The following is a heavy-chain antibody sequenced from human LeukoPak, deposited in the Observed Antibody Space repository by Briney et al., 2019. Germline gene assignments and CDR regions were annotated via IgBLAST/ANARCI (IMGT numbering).Heavy chain of an antibody. Sequence: SVKVSCKASGGTFSSYAISWVRQAPGQGLEWMRRIIPILGIANYAQKFQGRVTITADKSTSTAYMELSSLRSEDTAVYYCASGRRGGVATILSSWSYYYGMDVWGQGTTVTVSS. V-gene: IGHV1-69*04. CDR2: IIPILGIA. J-gene: IGHJ6*02. D-gene: IGHD5-12*01. CDR1: GGTFSSYA. CDR3: ASGRRGGVATILSSWSYYYGMDV.